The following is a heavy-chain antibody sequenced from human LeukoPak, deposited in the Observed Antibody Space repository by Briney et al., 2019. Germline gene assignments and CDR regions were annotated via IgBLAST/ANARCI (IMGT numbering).Heavy chain of an antibody. CDR1: GGSFSGYY. D-gene: IGHD4-17*01. CDR3: ARGVRPYDY. J-gene: IGHJ4*02. CDR2: INHSGST. Sequence: PSETLSLTCAVYGGSFSGYYWSWIRQPPGKGLEWIGEINHSGSTNYNPSLKRRVTISVDTSKNQFSLKLSSVTAADTAVYYRARGVRPYDYWGQGTLVTVSS. V-gene: IGHV4-34*01.